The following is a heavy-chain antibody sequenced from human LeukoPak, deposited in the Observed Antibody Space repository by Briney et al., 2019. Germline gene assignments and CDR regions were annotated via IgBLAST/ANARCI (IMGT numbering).Heavy chain of an antibody. CDR2: IIWNGGST. CDR1: GFTFDDYG. D-gene: IGHD3-10*01. V-gene: IGHV3-20*04. Sequence: RPGGSLRLSCAASGFTFDDYGMSWVRHAPGKGLEWVSGIIWNGGSTGYADSVRGRFTISRDNAKNSLYLQMNSLRAEDTALYYCARDAPGELLDYFDYWGQGTLVTVSS. J-gene: IGHJ4*02. CDR3: ARDAPGELLDYFDY.